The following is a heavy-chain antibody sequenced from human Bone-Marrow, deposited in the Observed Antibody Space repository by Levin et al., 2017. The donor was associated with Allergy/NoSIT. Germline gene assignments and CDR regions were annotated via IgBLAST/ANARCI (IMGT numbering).Heavy chain of an antibody. Sequence: PSLTLSLPCSVSGDSVPRTSSYWGWIRQPPGKGLEWIGSIHYSGSTYYNPSLKSRVTVSVDTSKNQFSLRLTSVTAADTAVYYCARLNYTDSLNFHGMDVWGQGTTVTVSS. CDR2: IHYSGST. V-gene: IGHV4-39*01. J-gene: IGHJ6*02. CDR3: ARLNYTDSLNFHGMDV. D-gene: IGHD4-17*01. CDR1: GDSVPRTSSY.